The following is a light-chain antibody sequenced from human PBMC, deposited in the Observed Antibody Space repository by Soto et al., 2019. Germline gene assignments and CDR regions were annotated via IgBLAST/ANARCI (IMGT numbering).Light chain of an antibody. CDR3: QQYNSYPWT. CDR2: DAS. V-gene: IGKV1-16*01. J-gene: IGKJ1*01. CDR1: QDIKNY. Sequence: DIQMXXSXXXXSXXXGXXVTXTCQASQDIKNYLNWYQQKSGKAPKLLIYDASSLQSGVPSTFSGSGSGTEFTLTISSLQPGDFATYYCQQYNSYPWTFGQGTKVDI.